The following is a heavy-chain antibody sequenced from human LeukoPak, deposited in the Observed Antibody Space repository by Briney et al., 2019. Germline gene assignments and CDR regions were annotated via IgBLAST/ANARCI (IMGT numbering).Heavy chain of an antibody. V-gene: IGHV4-39*07. Sequence: PSETLSLTCTVSGGSISSSSYYRGWIRQPPGKGLEWIGSIYYSGSTYYNPSLKSRVTISVDTSKNQFSLKLSSVTAADTAVYYCARERAEGALDYWGQGTLVTVSS. CDR3: ARERAEGALDY. CDR2: IYYSGST. CDR1: GGSISSSSYY. J-gene: IGHJ4*02.